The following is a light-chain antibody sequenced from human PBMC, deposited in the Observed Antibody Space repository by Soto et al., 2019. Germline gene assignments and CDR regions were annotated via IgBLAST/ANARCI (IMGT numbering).Light chain of an antibody. CDR1: QSISRNY. V-gene: IGKV3-20*01. J-gene: IGKJ1*01. CDR2: GAS. CDR3: QQYGSSRT. Sequence: EIVLTQSPGTLSLSPGERATLSCRASQSISRNYLAWYQQKPGQAPRLLIYGASNRATGIPDRFRGSGSGTDFSLTITRLEPEDFAVYYCQQYGSSRTFGQGTKVDIK.